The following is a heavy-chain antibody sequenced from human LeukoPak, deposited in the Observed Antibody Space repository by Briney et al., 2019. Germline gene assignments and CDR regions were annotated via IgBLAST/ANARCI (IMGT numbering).Heavy chain of an antibody. Sequence: KTSXTLSLTCTVSGGSISSGDYYWSWIRQPPGKGLEWIVYIYYSGSTYYNPSLKSRVTISVDTSKNQFSLKLSSVTAADTAVYYCARVPAGAADGKGYFDYWGQGTLVTVSS. CDR3: ARVPAGAADGKGYFDY. CDR1: GGSISSGDYY. D-gene: IGHD6-13*01. J-gene: IGHJ4*02. V-gene: IGHV4-30-4*08. CDR2: IYYSGST.